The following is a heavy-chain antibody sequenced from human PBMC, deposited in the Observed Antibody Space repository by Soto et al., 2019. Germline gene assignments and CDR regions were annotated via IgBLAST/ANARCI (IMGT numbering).Heavy chain of an antibody. D-gene: IGHD2-15*01. J-gene: IGHJ6*02. Sequence: SETLSLACTVSGGSISSYYWSWIRQPPGKGLEWIGYIYYSGSTNYNPSLKSRVTISVDTSKNQFSLKLSSVTAADTAVYYCATSVAARYYYHYGMEVWGQGTTVTVSS. CDR2: IYYSGST. V-gene: IGHV4-59*01. CDR1: GGSISSYY. CDR3: ATSVAARYYYHYGMEV.